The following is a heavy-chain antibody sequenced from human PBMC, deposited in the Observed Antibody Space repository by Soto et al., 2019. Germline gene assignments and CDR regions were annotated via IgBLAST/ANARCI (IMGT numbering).Heavy chain of an antibody. CDR1: GGSFSGYY. J-gene: IGHJ4*02. CDR3: AKVKGRAATRTLTHFFDF. V-gene: IGHV4-34*01. D-gene: IGHD2-15*01. CDR2: INHSGST. Sequence: SETLSLTCAVYGGSFSGYYWSWIRQPPGKGLEWIGEINHSGSTNYNPSLKSRVTISVDTSKNQFSLKLSSVTAADTAVYYCAKVKGRAATRTLTHFFDFWGQGTLVNVSS.